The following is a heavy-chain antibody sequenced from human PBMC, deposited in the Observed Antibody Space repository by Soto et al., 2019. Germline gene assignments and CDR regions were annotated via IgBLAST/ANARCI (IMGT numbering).Heavy chain of an antibody. D-gene: IGHD6-13*01. J-gene: IGHJ4*02. V-gene: IGHV4-4*07. Sequence: QVQLQESGPGLVKPSETLSLTCTVSGGSISSYYWSWIRQPAGKGLEWIGRIYTSGSTNYNPSLKSRVTMSVDTSKNPFSLKLSSVTAADTAVYYCARDTEVEGQQPGGLLSWGQGTLVTVSS. CDR3: ARDTEVEGQQPGGLLS. CDR1: GGSISSYY. CDR2: IYTSGST.